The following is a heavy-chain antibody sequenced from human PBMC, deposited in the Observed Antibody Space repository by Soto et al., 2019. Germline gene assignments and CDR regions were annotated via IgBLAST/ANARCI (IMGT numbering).Heavy chain of an antibody. D-gene: IGHD6-6*01. V-gene: IGHV1-18*01. CDR2: ISAYNGNT. Sequence: QVQLVQSGAEVKKPGASVKVSCKASGYTFTSYGISWVRQAPGQGLEWMGWISAYNGNTNYAQKLQGRVTMTTDTPTSTADMELRSLRSDDTAVHYCAGGRSIDDYYYNGRDVWGQGTTVTVSS. CDR1: GYTFTSYG. J-gene: IGHJ6*02. CDR3: AGGRSIDDYYYNGRDV.